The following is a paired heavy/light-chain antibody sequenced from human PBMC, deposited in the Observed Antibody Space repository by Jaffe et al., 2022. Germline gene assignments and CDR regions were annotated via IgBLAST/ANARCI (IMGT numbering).Light chain of an antibody. Sequence: QSALTQPASVSGSPGQSITISCTGTTSDVGSYSFVYWYQQYPGKAPKLLISEGSKRPSGISNRFSGSKSGNTASLTISGLQAEDEADYYCFSYAGSSTWVFGGGTKLTVL. CDR3: FSYAGSSTWV. CDR1: TSDVGSYSF. V-gene: IGLV2-23*01. J-gene: IGLJ2*01. CDR2: EGS.
Heavy chain of an antibody. D-gene: IGHD2-2*01. Sequence: QVQLVQSGAEVKNPGATVKVSCTASGYSLSGYYLHWVRQAPGQGLEWMGWLNPSNGGTSLGKRFKGRVTMTRDTSMSTAYMELSSLTSDDTAVYFCTRGAPIGPSSFAMYDYWGQGTLVTVSS. V-gene: IGHV1-2*02. J-gene: IGHJ4*02. CDR1: GYSLSGYY. CDR2: LNPSNGGT. CDR3: TRGAPIGPSSFAMYDY.